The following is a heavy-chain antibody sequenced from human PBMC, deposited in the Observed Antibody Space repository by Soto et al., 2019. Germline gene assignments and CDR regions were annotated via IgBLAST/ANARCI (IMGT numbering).Heavy chain of an antibody. CDR2: ISAHNGNT. CDR1: GYGFTTYG. CDR3: ASGRYGDY. J-gene: IGHJ4*02. V-gene: IGHV1-18*01. Sequence: QVHLVQSGAEVKKPGASVKVSCKGSGYGFTTYGITWVRQAPGQGLAWMAWISAHNGNTNYAQKLQGRVTVTRETSTSTAYMELRRLRSGDTAVYYCASGRYGDYWGQGALVTVSS. D-gene: IGHD1-26*01.